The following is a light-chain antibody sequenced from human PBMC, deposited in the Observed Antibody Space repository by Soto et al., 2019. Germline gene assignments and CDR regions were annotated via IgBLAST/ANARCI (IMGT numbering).Light chain of an antibody. CDR1: QSVSSSY. J-gene: IGKJ1*01. Sequence: EIVLSQSPGAVSLSPGERATLSCRASQSVSSSYLAWYQQKPGQAPRLLIYGASSRATGIPDRFSGSGSGTEFTLTISSLQPDDFATYYCQQYNDYWTFGQGTKVDTK. CDR2: GAS. V-gene: IGKV3-20*01. CDR3: QQYNDYWT.